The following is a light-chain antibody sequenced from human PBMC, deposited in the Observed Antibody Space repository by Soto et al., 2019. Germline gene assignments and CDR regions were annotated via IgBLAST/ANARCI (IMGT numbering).Light chain of an antibody. Sequence: QSALTQPPSASGSPGQSVTISCTGTSSDVGGYNYVSWYHQHPGKAPKLMIYEVSKRPSGVPVRFSGSKSGNTASLTVSGLQAEDEADYYCSSYAGSNNPYVFGTGTKVTVL. CDR2: EVS. CDR1: SSDVGGYNY. CDR3: SSYAGSNNPYV. V-gene: IGLV2-8*01. J-gene: IGLJ1*01.